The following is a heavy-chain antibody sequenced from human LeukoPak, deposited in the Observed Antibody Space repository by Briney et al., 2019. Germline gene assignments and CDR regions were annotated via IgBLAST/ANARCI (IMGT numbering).Heavy chain of an antibody. CDR2: ISYDGSNK. J-gene: IGHJ4*02. V-gene: IGHV3-30*03. CDR3: ATDPGY. Sequence: GRSLRLSCAASGFTFRSYGMHWVRQAPGKGLEWVAVISYDGSNKYYEDSVKGRFTISRDNSKNTLYLQMNSLRAEDTAVYYCATDPGYWGQGTLVTVSS. CDR1: GFTFRSYG.